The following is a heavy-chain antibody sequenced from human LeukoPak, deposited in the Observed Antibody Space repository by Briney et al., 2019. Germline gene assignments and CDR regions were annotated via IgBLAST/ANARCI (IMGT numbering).Heavy chain of an antibody. CDR2: ISYDGSNK. CDR3: ASERMVRGVIRHDY. D-gene: IGHD3-10*01. V-gene: IGHV3-30*04. Sequence: GGSLRLSCAASGFTFSSYAMHWVRQAPGKGLEWVAVISYDGSNKYYADSVKGRFTISRDNSKNTLYLQMNSLRAEDTAVCECASERMVRGVIRHDYWGQGTLVTVSS. J-gene: IGHJ4*02. CDR1: GFTFSSYA.